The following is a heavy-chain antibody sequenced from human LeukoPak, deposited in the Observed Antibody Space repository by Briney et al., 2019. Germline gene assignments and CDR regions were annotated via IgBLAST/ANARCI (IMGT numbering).Heavy chain of an antibody. CDR1: GGSISSSNW. J-gene: IGHJ4*02. Sequence: SGTLSLTCAVSGGSISSSNWWSWVRQPPGKGLEWIGEIYHSGSTNYNPSLKSRVTISVDKSKNQFSLKLSSVTAADTAVYYCARDYYDSSGYYTADYWGQGTLVTVSS. CDR3: ARDYYDSSGYYTADY. V-gene: IGHV4-4*02. D-gene: IGHD3-22*01. CDR2: IYHSGST.